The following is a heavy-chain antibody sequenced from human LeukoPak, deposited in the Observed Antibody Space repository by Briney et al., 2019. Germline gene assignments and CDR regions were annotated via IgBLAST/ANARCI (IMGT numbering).Heavy chain of an antibody. CDR2: INPNSGGT. D-gene: IGHD6-6*01. V-gene: IGHV1-2*06. CDR3: ASFGNSSSSDYFQH. CDR1: GFTFTGYY. J-gene: IGHJ1*01. Sequence: GRSLRLSCAASGFTFTGYYMHWVRQAPGQGLEWMGRINPNSGGTNYAQKFQGRVTMTRDTSISTAYMELSRLRSDDTAVYYCASFGNSSSSDYFQHWGQGTLVTVSS.